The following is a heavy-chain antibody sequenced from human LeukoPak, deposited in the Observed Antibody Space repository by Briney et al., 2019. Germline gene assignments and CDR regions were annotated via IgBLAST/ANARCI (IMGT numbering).Heavy chain of an antibody. J-gene: IGHJ6*03. CDR3: AKSGSRYYYYMDV. CDR1: GFTFSSYS. CDR2: ISSSSSYI. Sequence: GGPLRLSCAASGFTFSSYSMNWVRQAPGKGLEWVSSISSSSSYIYYADSVKGRFTISRDNAKNSLYLQMNSLRAEDTAVYYCAKSGSRYYYYMDVWGKGTTVTVSS. D-gene: IGHD1-26*01. V-gene: IGHV3-21*01.